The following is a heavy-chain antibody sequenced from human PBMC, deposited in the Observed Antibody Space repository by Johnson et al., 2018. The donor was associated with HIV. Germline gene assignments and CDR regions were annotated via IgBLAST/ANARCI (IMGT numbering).Heavy chain of an antibody. CDR1: GFIFSSYA. D-gene: IGHD1-26*01. CDR2: IGFDGTNK. CDR3: ARDSGAPGNDAFDI. V-gene: IGHV3-30*04. Sequence: QVQLVESGGALVQPGRSLRLSCAASGFIFSSYAIHWVRQAPGKGLQWVAVIGFDGTNKYYADSLKGRFTISRDNSKNTLYLQMNSLRPEDTALYFCARDSGAPGNDAFDIWGQGTMVTISS. J-gene: IGHJ3*02.